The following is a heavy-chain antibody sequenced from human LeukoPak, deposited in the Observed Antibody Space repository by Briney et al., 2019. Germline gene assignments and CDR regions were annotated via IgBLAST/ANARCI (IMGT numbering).Heavy chain of an antibody. V-gene: IGHV3-53*01. J-gene: IGHJ4*02. CDR3: ARDFFMTPDY. D-gene: IGHD3-16*01. CDR1: GFTVTRNY. Sequence: GGSLRLSCAASGFTVTRNYMTWVRQAPGKGLEWVSVTYSGGRTYYEDSVKGRFTISRDNSKDTLYLQMNSLRAEDTAVYYCARDFFMTPDYWGQGTLVTVSS. CDR2: TYSGGRT.